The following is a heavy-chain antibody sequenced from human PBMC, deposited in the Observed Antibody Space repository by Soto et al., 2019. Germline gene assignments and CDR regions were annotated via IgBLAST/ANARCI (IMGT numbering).Heavy chain of an antibody. J-gene: IGHJ5*02. Sequence: SETLSLTCTVSGGAITAYCWSWIRQPVGEGLQWIGRVYSTGSTNYNPSLRSRVTMSVDTSQNQFFLRLSSVTAADTAVYYCARDEYCDSNNSFDLWGQGILVTVSS. CDR2: VYSTGST. D-gene: IGHD2-2*01. V-gene: IGHV4-4*07. CDR3: ARDEYCDSNNSFDL. CDR1: GGAITAYC.